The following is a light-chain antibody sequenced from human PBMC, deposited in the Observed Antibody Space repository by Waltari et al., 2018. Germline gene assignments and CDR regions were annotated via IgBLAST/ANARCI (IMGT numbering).Light chain of an antibody. CDR1: NNDHGAYNY. V-gene: IGLV2-14*01. J-gene: IGLJ3*02. Sequence: QSALQQPASVAESPGKGNAPSSTGTNNDHGAYNYVYRYPQHPGEDPKLLLYEVNDRRSGLSGRCSGSRSVNTASLTISGLLAEHQADYYCCSHSSSSTLVLFGGWTKVTVL. CDR3: CSHSSSSTLVL. CDR2: EVN.